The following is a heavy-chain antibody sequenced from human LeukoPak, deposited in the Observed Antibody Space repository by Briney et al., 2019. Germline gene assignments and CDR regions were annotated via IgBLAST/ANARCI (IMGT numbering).Heavy chain of an antibody. CDR2: INTDGSTT. V-gene: IGHV3-74*01. D-gene: IGHD2-8*02. CDR3: ARVSTGKYYFDS. Sequence: GGSLRLSCAASGFTFSNYWMHWVRQAPGKGLVWVTRINTDGSTTGYADSVEGRFTISRDNAKNTLYLQMNSLRAEDTAVYYCARVSTGKYYFDSWGQGTLVTVSS. CDR1: GFTFSNYW. J-gene: IGHJ4*02.